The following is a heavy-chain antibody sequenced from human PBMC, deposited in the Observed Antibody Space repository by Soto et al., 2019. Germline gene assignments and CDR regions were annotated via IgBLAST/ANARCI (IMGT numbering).Heavy chain of an antibody. J-gene: IGHJ3*02. Sequence: SETLSLTCTVSGGSISSGGYYWSWIRQHPGKGLEWIGYIYYSGSTYYNPSLKSRVTISVDTSKNQFSLKLSSVTAADTAVYYCASIIVVVPAAMKGDAFDIWGQGTMVTVSS. CDR3: ASIIVVVPAAMKGDAFDI. CDR2: IYYSGST. CDR1: GGSISSGGYY. V-gene: IGHV4-31*03. D-gene: IGHD2-2*01.